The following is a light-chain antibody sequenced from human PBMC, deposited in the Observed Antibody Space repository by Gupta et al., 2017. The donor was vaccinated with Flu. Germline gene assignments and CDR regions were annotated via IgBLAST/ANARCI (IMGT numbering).Light chain of an antibody. Sequence: ERATLSCRASQSVNSNYLSWYQQKPGRAPRLLIYGTSTRATGIPARFSGSGSGTDFTLTISSLQPEDFAVYYCQQDYHLPRTFGGGTKVEIK. V-gene: IGKV3D-7*01. CDR2: GTS. J-gene: IGKJ4*01. CDR1: QSVNSNY. CDR3: QQDYHLPRT.